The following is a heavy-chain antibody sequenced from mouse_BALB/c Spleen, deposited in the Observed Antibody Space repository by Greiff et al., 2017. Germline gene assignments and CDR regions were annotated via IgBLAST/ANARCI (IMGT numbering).Heavy chain of an antibody. CDR3: ARSGNYPWFAY. CDR2: IDPANGNT. J-gene: IGHJ3*01. Sequence: VQLQQPGAELVKPGASVKLSCTASGFNIKDTYMHWVKQRPEQGLEWIGRIDPANGNTKYDPKFQGKATITADTSSNTAYLQLSSLTSEDTAVYYCARSGNYPWFAYWGQGTLVTVSA. V-gene: IGHV14-3*02. CDR1: GFNIKDTY. D-gene: IGHD2-1*01.